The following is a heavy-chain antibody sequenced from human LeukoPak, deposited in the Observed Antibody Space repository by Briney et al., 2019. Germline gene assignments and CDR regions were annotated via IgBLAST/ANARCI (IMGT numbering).Heavy chain of an antibody. Sequence: PGGSLRLSCAASGFTFSSYAMHWVRQAPGKGLEWVAVISYDGSNKYYADSVKGRFTISRDNSKNTLYLQMNSLRAEDTAVYYCARSELLWFGEFSGYWGQGTLVTVSS. V-gene: IGHV3-30-3*01. CDR3: ARSELLWFGEFSGY. D-gene: IGHD3-10*01. CDR1: GFTFSSYA. J-gene: IGHJ4*02. CDR2: ISYDGSNK.